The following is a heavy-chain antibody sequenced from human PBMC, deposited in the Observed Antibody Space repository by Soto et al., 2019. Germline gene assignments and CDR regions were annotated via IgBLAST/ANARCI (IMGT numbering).Heavy chain of an antibody. Sequence: QVQLVQSGAEVKKPGASVKVSCRTSGYTFTSYHISWVRQAPGQGLEWMGWISAYNTNTNYAQKFQGRVTMTTDTLTSTAYMELRSLRSDDTAVYYCAIDTPPADYWGQGTLVTVSS. CDR2: ISAYNTNT. V-gene: IGHV1-18*01. CDR1: GYTFTSYH. CDR3: AIDTPPADY. J-gene: IGHJ4*02.